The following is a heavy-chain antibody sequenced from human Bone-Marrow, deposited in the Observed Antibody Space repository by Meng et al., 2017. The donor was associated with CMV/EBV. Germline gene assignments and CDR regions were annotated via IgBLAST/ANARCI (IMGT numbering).Heavy chain of an antibody. CDR1: GLTFSDYY. CDR3: ARDRGNYYGSGSYYYY. Sequence: LSLTCAASGLTFSDYYMSWIRQAPGKGLEWVSYISSSGSTIYYADSVKGRFTISRDNAKNSLYLQMNSLRAEDTAVYYCARDRGNYYGSGSYYYYWGQGTLVTVSS. V-gene: IGHV3-11*04. CDR2: ISSSGSTI. D-gene: IGHD3-10*01. J-gene: IGHJ4*02.